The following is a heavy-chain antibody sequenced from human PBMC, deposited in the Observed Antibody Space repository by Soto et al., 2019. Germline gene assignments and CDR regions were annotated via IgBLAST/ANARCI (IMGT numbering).Heavy chain of an antibody. CDR1: GGSISSSNW. V-gene: IGHV4-4*02. J-gene: IGHJ4*02. CDR3: ARAAMGGSSWPFDY. D-gene: IGHD6-13*01. CDR2: IYHSGST. Sequence: SETLSLTCAVSGGSISSSNWWSWVRQPPGKGLEWIGEIYHSGSTNYNPSLRSRVTISVDKSKNQFSLKLSSVTAADTAVYYCARAAMGGSSWPFDYWGQGTLVTVSS.